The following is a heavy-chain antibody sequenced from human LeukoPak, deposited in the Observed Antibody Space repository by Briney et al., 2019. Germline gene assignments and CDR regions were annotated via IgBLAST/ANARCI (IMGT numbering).Heavy chain of an antibody. V-gene: IGHV3-48*03. Sequence: GGSLRLSCEASGFTFSHYEMNWVRQAPGKGLEWVSYISSSGYTIYYADSVKGRFTISRDNAKNSLYLQMNSLRAEDTAVYYCARDHRGYSYAPAYWGQGTLVTVSS. D-gene: IGHD5-18*01. CDR1: GFTFSHYE. CDR3: ARDHRGYSYAPAY. J-gene: IGHJ4*02. CDR2: ISSSGYTI.